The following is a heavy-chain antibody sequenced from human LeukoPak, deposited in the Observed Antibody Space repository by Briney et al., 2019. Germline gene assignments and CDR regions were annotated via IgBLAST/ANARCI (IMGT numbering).Heavy chain of an antibody. CDR2: IYSTGRS. CDR3: ARDGPRSGYDLGHFDN. D-gene: IGHD5-12*01. Sequence: SETLSLTCTVSGGSISGDYWSWIRQPAGKGLEWIGRIYSTGRSDYNPSLKSRITMSVDTSKNQFSLKLSSVTAADTAVYYCARDGPRSGYDLGHFDNLGQGTLVTASS. J-gene: IGHJ4*02. CDR1: GGSISGDY. V-gene: IGHV4-4*07.